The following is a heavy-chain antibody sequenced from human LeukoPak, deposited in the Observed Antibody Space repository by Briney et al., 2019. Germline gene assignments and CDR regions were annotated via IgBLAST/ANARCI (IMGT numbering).Heavy chain of an antibody. CDR2: ISWDSGSI. J-gene: IGHJ4*02. CDR1: GLTFDDYA. CDR3: PKDPSSSWYYFDY. V-gene: IGHV3-9*01. D-gene: IGHD6-13*01. Sequence: PGGSLRLFCAASGLTFDDYAMHWVRQAPGKGLEWVSGISWDSGSIGYADSVKGRFTIYRDNAQHSLYLQMNSLTAEDTALYYCPKDPSSSWYYFDYWGQGTLVTVSS.